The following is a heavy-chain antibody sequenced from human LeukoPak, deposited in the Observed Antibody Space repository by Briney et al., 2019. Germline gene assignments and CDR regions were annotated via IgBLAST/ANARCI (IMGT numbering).Heavy chain of an antibody. Sequence: PGGSLRLSCAASGFTFDDYAMHWVRQAPGKGLEWVSGISWNSGSIGYADSVKGRFTISRDNAKNSLYLQMNSLRAEDTAVYYCARGPYPDYWGQGTLVTVSS. CDR3: ARGPYPDY. V-gene: IGHV3-9*01. J-gene: IGHJ4*02. CDR1: GFTFDDYA. CDR2: ISWNSGSI.